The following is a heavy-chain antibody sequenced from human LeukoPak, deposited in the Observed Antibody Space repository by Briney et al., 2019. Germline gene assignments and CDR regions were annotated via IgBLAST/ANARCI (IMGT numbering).Heavy chain of an antibody. CDR3: ANGIRPNDY. J-gene: IGHJ4*02. D-gene: IGHD1-1*01. CDR2: ISWNSGSI. CDR1: GFTFDDYA. V-gene: IGHV3-9*01. Sequence: PGRSLRLSCAASGFTFDDYAMHWVRQAPGKGLEWVSGISWNSGSIGYADSVKGRFTISRDNSKNTLYLQMYSLRAEDTAVYYCANGIRPNDYWGQGTLVTVSS.